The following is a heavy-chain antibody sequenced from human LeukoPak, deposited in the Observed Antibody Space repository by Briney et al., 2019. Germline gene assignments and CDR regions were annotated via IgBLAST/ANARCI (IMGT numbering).Heavy chain of an antibody. CDR2: ITTSDGNT. CDR1: GFTFSSYT. CDR3: AKDGGLWVSAHWGDS. Sequence: GGSLRLSCAASGFTFSSYTMSWVRQAPGKGLEWVSTITTSDGNTYYADSAKGRFTVSRDNSKNSLFLQMNSLRAEDTAVYYCAKDGGLWVSAHWGDSWGRGTLVTVSS. D-gene: IGHD7-27*01. J-gene: IGHJ4*02. V-gene: IGHV3-23*01.